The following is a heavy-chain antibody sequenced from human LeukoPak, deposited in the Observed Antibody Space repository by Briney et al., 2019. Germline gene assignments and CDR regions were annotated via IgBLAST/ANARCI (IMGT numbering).Heavy chain of an antibody. V-gene: IGHV1-24*01. CDR3: ATLSGGSYYFAAFYF. D-gene: IGHD1-26*01. J-gene: IGHJ3*01. Sequence: ASVKVSCKVSGYTLTELSMHWVRQAPGKGLEWMGGFDPEDGETIYAQKFQGRVTMTEDTSTDTAYMELSSLRSEDTAVYYCATLSGGSYYFAAFYFLGQGTMVTVSS. CDR1: GYTLTELS. CDR2: FDPEDGET.